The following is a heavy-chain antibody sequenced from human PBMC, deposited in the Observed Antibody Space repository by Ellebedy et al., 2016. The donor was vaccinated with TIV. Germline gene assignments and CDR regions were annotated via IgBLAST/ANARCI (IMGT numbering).Heavy chain of an antibody. Sequence: MPSETLSLTCTVSSGSLSSGHYYWSWIRQPPGKGLEWIGYISYSGSANYNPSLKSRVTISVDTSKNQFSLKLSSVTAADTAVYYCARGSGYSGSDDFDYWGQGTLVTVSS. D-gene: IGHD1-26*01. CDR3: ARGSGYSGSDDFDY. CDR1: SGSLSSGHYY. J-gene: IGHJ4*02. V-gene: IGHV4-61*01. CDR2: ISYSGSA.